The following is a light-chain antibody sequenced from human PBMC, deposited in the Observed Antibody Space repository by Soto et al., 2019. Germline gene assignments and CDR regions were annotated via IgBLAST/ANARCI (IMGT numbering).Light chain of an antibody. J-gene: IGKJ2*01. CDR1: QGISSY. Sequence: DIQLTQSPSFLSASVGDRVTITCRASQGISSYLAWYQQKPGKAPKLLIYAASTLQSGVPSRFSGSGSGTEFTLTISSLQPEDFATYYCQQLNSYPFTVCQGTQLEIK. V-gene: IGKV1-9*01. CDR3: QQLNSYPFT. CDR2: AAS.